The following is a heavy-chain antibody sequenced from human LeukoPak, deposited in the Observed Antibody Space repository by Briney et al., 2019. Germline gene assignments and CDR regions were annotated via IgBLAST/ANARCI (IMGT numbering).Heavy chain of an antibody. CDR1: GYTFTSYA. CDR3: ARGSFGLWFGELGFDY. Sequence: GASVKVSCTASGYTFTSYAMHWVRQAPGQRLEWMGWINAGNGNTKYSQKFQGRVTITRDTSASTAYMELSSLRSEDTAVYYCARGSFGLWFGELGFDYWGQGTLVTVSS. D-gene: IGHD3-10*01. V-gene: IGHV1-3*01. J-gene: IGHJ4*02. CDR2: INAGNGNT.